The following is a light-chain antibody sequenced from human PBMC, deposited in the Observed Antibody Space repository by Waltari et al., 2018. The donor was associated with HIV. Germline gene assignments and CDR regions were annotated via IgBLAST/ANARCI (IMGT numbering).Light chain of an antibody. Sequence: MQMTQSPSSLSASVGDRVTITCRASQTISIYLNWYQQKPGKAPKLLIYDASTLQSGVPSRFSGSGYGTDFTLTISSLQPEDFATYYCQESYSTPMYTFGQGTKLEIK. CDR2: DAS. V-gene: IGKV1-39*01. CDR1: QTISIY. J-gene: IGKJ2*01. CDR3: QESYSTPMYT.